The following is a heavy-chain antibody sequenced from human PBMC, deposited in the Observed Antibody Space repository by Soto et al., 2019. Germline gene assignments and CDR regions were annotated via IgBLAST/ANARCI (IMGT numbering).Heavy chain of an antibody. J-gene: IGHJ4*02. CDR2: IHHSGPT. Sequence: QVQLQESGPGLVEPSGTLSLTCKVAGDSISGSEWWSWVRQPPGKGLEWIAEIHHSGPTNYNPSLMSRVTITVDTSNTQFSLRLSSVTAADTAGYYCARGGITTVRNYYFDHWGQGTLVTVSS. CDR3: ARGGITTVRNYYFDH. D-gene: IGHD1-20*01. CDR1: GDSISGSEW. V-gene: IGHV4-4*02.